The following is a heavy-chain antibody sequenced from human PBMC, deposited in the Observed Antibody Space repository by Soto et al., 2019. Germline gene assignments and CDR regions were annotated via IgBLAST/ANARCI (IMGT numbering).Heavy chain of an antibody. J-gene: IGHJ4*02. Sequence: GESLKIPCYCSGYSFTTYWIGWVRQMPGKGLAWMGIIYPGDTDTSYSPSFQGHVAIAAVKSISAAYLQSLSLQASDTAIYYCAIHLLVGATVDRFDYWGQGTLVTVSS. CDR3: AIHLLVGATVDRFDY. CDR2: IYPGDTDT. CDR1: GYSFTTYW. D-gene: IGHD1-26*01. V-gene: IGHV5-51*01.